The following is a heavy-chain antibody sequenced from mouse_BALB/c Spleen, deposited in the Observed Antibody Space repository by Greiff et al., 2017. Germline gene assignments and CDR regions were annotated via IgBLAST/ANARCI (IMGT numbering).Heavy chain of an antibody. CDR3: ARWWFDY. Sequence: DVQLQESGPELVKPGASVKISCKASGYSFTGYFMNWVMQSHGKSLEWIGRINPYNGDTFYNQKFKGKATLTVDKSSSTAHMELRSLASEDSAVYYCARWWFDYWGQGTTLTVSS. CDR2: INPYNGDT. CDR1: GYSFTGYF. D-gene: IGHD1-1*02. J-gene: IGHJ2*01. V-gene: IGHV1-20*02.